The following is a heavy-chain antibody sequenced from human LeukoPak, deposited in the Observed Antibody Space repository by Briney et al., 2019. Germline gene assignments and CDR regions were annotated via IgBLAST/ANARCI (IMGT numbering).Heavy chain of an antibody. D-gene: IGHD4-17*01. V-gene: IGHV5-51*01. CDR1: GYSITSYW. Sequence: GESLKVSCKGSGYSITSYWIGWVRQMPGKGLEWMGIIYPGDSDTRYSPSFQGQVTISADKSISTAYLQWSSLKASDTAMYYCASTTVTAREKYYFEYWGQGTLVTVSS. CDR2: IYPGDSDT. J-gene: IGHJ4*02. CDR3: ASTTVTAREKYYFEY.